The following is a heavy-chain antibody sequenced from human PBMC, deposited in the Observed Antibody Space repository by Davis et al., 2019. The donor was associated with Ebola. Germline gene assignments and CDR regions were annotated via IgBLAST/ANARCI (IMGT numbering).Heavy chain of an antibody. CDR1: GFTFSSYS. CDR3: ARGRRYSYGYWGY. J-gene: IGHJ4*02. V-gene: IGHV3-48*01. D-gene: IGHD5-18*01. Sequence: GESLKISCAASGFTFSSYSMNWVRQAPGKGLEWVSYIRSSSSSIYYADSVKGRFTISRDNSKNTLYLQMNSLRAEDTAVYYCARGRRYSYGYWGYWGQGTLVTVSS. CDR2: IRSSSSSI.